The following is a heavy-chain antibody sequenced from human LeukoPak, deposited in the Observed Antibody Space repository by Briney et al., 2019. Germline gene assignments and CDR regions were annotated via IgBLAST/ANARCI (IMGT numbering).Heavy chain of an antibody. CDR1: GFTFSNHG. CDR3: ARSRDGAFDI. D-gene: IGHD5-24*01. J-gene: IGHJ3*02. Sequence: GRSLRLSCAASGFTFSNHGMHWVRQAPGKGLEWVALIWYDGSNKEYAESVKGRFTISRDTAKNTVYLQMNSLRVEDTAMYYCARSRDGAFDIWGQGTMVTVSS. CDR2: IWYDGSNK. V-gene: IGHV3-33*03.